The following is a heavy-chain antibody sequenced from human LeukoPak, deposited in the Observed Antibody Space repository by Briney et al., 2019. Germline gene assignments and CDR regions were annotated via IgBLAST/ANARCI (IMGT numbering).Heavy chain of an antibody. CDR1: GYTFTNYY. CDR2: INPSGGNT. Sequence: DSVKVSCKASGYTFTNYYMHWVRQAPGQGLEWMGIINPSGGNTSYAQKFQGRVTMTRDTSTSTVSMELSSLRSEDTAVYYCAKSEVGAISWVHWGQGTLV. J-gene: IGHJ4*02. CDR3: AKSEVGAISWVH. D-gene: IGHD1-26*01. V-gene: IGHV1-46*01.